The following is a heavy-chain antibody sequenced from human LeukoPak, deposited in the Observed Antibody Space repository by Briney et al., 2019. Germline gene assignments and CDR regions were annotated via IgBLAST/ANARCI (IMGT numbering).Heavy chain of an antibody. Sequence: GGSLRLSCAASGFTFSSYGMHWVRQAPGKGLEWVAVIWNDGSNKYYADSVKGRFTISRDNSKNTLYLQMNSLRAEDTAVYYCAKGFGYDSGGYQVRWGQGTLVTVSS. J-gene: IGHJ4*02. V-gene: IGHV3-33*06. D-gene: IGHD3-22*01. CDR2: IWNDGSNK. CDR1: GFTFSSYG. CDR3: AKGFGYDSGGYQVR.